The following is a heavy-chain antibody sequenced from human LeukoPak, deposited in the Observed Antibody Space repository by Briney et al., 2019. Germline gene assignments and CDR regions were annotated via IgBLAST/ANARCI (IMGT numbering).Heavy chain of an antibody. Sequence: GKSLKISCKGSGYSFSSYWIGWVRQMPGQRLEWMGIIYPGDSDTRYSPSFQGQVTISADKSISTAYLQWSNLKASDTAMYYCARRDGYDSTTFDYWGQGTLVTVSS. CDR1: GYSFSSYW. CDR2: IYPGDSDT. CDR3: ARRDGYDSTTFDY. D-gene: IGHD5-24*01. V-gene: IGHV5-51*01. J-gene: IGHJ4*02.